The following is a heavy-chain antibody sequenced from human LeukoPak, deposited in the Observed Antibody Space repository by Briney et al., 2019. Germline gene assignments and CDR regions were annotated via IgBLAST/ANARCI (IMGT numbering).Heavy chain of an antibody. V-gene: IGHV4-59*01. CDR3: AREVGGDSSYAFDI. CDR1: GGSINSYY. D-gene: IGHD3-22*01. Sequence: PSETLSLTCTVSGGSINSYYWSWIRQPPGKGLEWIGYIYYSGSTNYNPSLKSRVTISVDTSKNQFSLKLSFVTAADTAVYYCAREVGGDSSYAFDIWGQGTMVTVSS. J-gene: IGHJ3*02. CDR2: IYYSGST.